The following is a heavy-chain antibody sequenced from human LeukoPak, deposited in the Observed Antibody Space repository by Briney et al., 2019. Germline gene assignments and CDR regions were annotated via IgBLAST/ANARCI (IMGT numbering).Heavy chain of an antibody. J-gene: IGHJ3*02. CDR3: SSILDTATKGTYAFDI. D-gene: IGHD5-18*01. CDR1: GFTVSSNY. Sequence: GGSLRPSCAASGFTVSSNYMSWVRQAPGKGLEWVSVIYSGGSTYYADSVKGRFTISRDNSKNMLYLQMNSLRAEDTAVYYCSSILDTATKGTYAFDIWGQGTMVTVSS. CDR2: IYSGGST. V-gene: IGHV3-53*01.